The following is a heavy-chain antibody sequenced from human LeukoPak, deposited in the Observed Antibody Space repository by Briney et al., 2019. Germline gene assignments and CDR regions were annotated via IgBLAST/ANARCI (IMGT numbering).Heavy chain of an antibody. J-gene: IGHJ4*02. CDR3: ARDIRPDYYDSSGYPTPAKYFDY. CDR1: GGTFSSYA. D-gene: IGHD3-22*01. CDR2: IIPIFGTA. Sequence: GASVKVSCKASGGTFSSYAISWVRQAPGQGLEWMGGIIPIFGTANYAQKFQGRVTITTDESTSTAYMELSSLRSEDTAVYYCARDIRPDYYDSSGYPTPAKYFDYWGQGTLVTVSS. V-gene: IGHV1-69*05.